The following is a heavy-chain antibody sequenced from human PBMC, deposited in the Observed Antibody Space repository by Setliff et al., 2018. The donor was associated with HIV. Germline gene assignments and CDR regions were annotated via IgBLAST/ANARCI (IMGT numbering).Heavy chain of an antibody. CDR2: IRFDGTKK. V-gene: IGHV3-30*02. J-gene: IGHJ4*02. Sequence: GGSLRLSCEASGFIFSNYGMHWVRQAPGKGLQWVAFIRFDGTKKYYSDSVKGHFIISRDNSKKTLYLQMNSLRDEDTALYYCTTKGRDVSTLEAPGWGQGTLVTVPQ. CDR1: GFIFSNYG. D-gene: IGHD1-26*01. CDR3: TTKGRDVSTLEAPG.